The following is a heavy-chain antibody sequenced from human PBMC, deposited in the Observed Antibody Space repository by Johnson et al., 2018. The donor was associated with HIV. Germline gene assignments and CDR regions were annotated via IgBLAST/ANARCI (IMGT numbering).Heavy chain of an antibody. V-gene: IGHV3-30*18. CDR1: GLTFSSYG. J-gene: IGHJ3*02. Sequence: QVQLVESGGGVVQPGRSLRLSCAASGLTFSSYGMHWVRQAPGKGLEWVAVISYDGSNKYYADSVKGRFTISRDNSKNTLYLQMNSLRAGDTAVYYCAKGKSSGRGAFDIWGQGTMVTVSS. CDR2: ISYDGSNK. CDR3: AKGKSSGRGAFDI. D-gene: IGHD6-19*01.